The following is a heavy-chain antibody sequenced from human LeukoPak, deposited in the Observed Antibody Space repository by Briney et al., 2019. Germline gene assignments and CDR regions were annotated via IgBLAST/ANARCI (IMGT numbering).Heavy chain of an antibody. D-gene: IGHD6-19*01. CDR1: GFTFSSYA. Sequence: PGGSLRLSCAASGFTFSSYAMHWVRQAPGKGLEYVSAISSNGGSTYYADSVKGRFTISRDNSKNTLYLQMGSLRAEEMAVYYCARGSSGWYKDAFDIWGQGTMVSVSS. CDR2: ISSNGGST. J-gene: IGHJ3*02. CDR3: ARGSSGWYKDAFDI. V-gene: IGHV3-64*02.